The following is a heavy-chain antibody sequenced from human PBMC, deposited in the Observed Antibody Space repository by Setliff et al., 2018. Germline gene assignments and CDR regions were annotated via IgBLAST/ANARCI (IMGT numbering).Heavy chain of an antibody. J-gene: IGHJ4*02. D-gene: IGHD6-19*01. CDR3: ATKAVAGT. Sequence: PGGSLRLSCAASGFTFSDFYMSWIRQTPVKGLEWVSYISRGGGIIYYADSVRGRFTISRDDAKNSLYLQMNGLRAEDTAVYYCATKAVAGTGGQGTLVTVSS. CDR2: ISRGGGII. V-gene: IGHV3-11*01. CDR1: GFTFSDFY.